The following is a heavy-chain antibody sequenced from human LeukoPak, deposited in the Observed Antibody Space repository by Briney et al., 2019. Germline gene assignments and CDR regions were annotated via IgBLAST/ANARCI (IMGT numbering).Heavy chain of an antibody. Sequence: SGPTLVNPTQTLTLTCTFSGFSLSTDGVAVGWIRQPPGKALEWLAFIYWDDSKTYSPSLKTRLTTKDTSKNDVVFTMTNMDPVDTATYFRALARRSCGYGAPYYFHFWGQGTLVTVSS. CDR1: GFSLSTDGVA. CDR2: IYWDDSK. D-gene: IGHD5-12*01. V-gene: IGHV2-5*02. J-gene: IGHJ4*02. CDR3: ALARRSCGYGAPYYFHF.